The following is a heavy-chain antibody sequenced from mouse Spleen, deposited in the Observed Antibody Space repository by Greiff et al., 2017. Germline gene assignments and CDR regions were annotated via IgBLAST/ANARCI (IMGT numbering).Heavy chain of an antibody. CDR3: TTYFYDGYYVRAMDY. CDR2: IDPEDGDT. J-gene: IGHJ4*01. V-gene: IGHV14-1*01. Sequence: VQLQQSGAELVRPGASVKLSCTASGFNIKDYYMHWVKQRPEQGLEWIGRIDPEDGDTEYAPKFQGKATMTADTSSNTAYLQLSSLTSEDTAVYYCTTYFYDGYYVRAMDYWGQGTSVTVSS. CDR1: GFNIKDYY. D-gene: IGHD2-3*01.